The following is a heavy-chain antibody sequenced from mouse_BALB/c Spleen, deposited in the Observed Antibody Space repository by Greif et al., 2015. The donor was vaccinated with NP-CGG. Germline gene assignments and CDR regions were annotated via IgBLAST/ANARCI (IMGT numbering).Heavy chain of an antibody. D-gene: IGHD1-2*01. CDR3: ARDYGSYFDV. Sequence: EVQLQQSGPELVKPGASVKISCKASGYTFTDYNMHWVRQSHGKSLEWIGYIYPYNGGTGYNQKFKSKATLTVDNSSSTSYMELRSLTSEASAVYYCARDYGSYFDVWGAGTTVTVSS. CDR2: IYPYNGGT. CDR1: GYTFTDYN. J-gene: IGHJ1*01. V-gene: IGHV1S29*02.